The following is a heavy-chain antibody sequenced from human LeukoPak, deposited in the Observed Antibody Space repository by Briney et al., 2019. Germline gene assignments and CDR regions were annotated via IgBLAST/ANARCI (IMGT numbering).Heavy chain of an antibody. CDR2: ISGNGGDI. J-gene: IGHJ4*02. D-gene: IGHD3-10*01. Sequence: GGSLRLSFPAPGFTSVGNYIICCGKAQGKGPEWISYISGNGGDIAYADSVKGRFTISRDNAKNSLHLQMNSLRVEDTAVYHCVRHAGRAGGQWGQGALIAVSS. V-gene: IGHV3-11*01. CDR3: VRHAGRAGGQ. CDR1: GFTSVGNY.